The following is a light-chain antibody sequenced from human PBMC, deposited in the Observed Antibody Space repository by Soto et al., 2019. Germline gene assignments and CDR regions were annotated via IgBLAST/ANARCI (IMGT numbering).Light chain of an antibody. J-gene: IGKJ4*01. CDR1: QGIGDT. V-gene: IGKV3-15*01. CDR3: QPYNNWPLT. CDR2: DTS. Sequence: VLWRSPAALSVSPGEGGTISCRASQGIGDTLAWYQHKPGQTPRLLIYDTSTRATGVPTRFSGSRSGAEFTLTINSLQSEDFAVYYCQPYNNWPLTFGGGTKVDIK.